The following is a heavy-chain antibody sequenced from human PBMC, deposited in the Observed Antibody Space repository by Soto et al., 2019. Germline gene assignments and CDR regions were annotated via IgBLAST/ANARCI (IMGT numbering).Heavy chain of an antibody. D-gene: IGHD2-15*01. CDR1: GFIFSSYA. V-gene: IGHV3-30-3*01. CDR2: ISYDGSNK. CDR3: ARSPSIVLGVATALWLVDY. Sequence: QVQLVESGGGVVQPGRSLRLSCAASGFIFSSYAIHWVRQAPGKGLEWVAGISYDGSNKHYADSVKGRFTISRDNSKNTLYGQMSGLRAECTAVYYCARSPSIVLGVATALWLVDYWGQGTLVTVSS. J-gene: IGHJ4*02.